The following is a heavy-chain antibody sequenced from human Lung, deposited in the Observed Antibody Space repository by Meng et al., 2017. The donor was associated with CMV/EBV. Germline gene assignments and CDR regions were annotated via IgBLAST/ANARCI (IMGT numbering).Heavy chain of an antibody. CDR3: ATVDSSSYYYYGMDV. CDR1: GFTFSSYS. J-gene: IGHJ6*02. Sequence: GGSLRLXCAASGFTFSSYSINWVRQAPGTGLEWVSFISSSSSYIYYADSVMGRFTNSRDNAKNSLYLHMNSLRAEDTTVYYCATVDSSSYYYYGMDVWGQGXTVTVSS. D-gene: IGHD6-6*01. V-gene: IGHV3-21*01. CDR2: ISSSSSYI.